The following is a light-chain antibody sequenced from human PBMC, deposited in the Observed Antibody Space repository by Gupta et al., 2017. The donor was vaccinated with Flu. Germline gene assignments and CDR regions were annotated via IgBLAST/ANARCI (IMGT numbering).Light chain of an antibody. J-gene: IGKJ1*01. V-gene: IGKV3-20*01. Sequence: EIVLTQSPGTLSVSPGERATLSSSASQSVGSGYLDWYQQKPGQPPRLLIYGASNRATGIPDRFSGSGSGTEFSLTISRLEPEDFAVYYCQQYGGSPRTFGQGTKVEIK. CDR1: QSVGSGY. CDR3: QQYGGSPRT. CDR2: GAS.